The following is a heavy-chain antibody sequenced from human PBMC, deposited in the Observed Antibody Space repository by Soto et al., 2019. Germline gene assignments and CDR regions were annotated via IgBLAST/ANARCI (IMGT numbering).Heavy chain of an antibody. J-gene: IGHJ4*02. V-gene: IGHV1-8*01. D-gene: IGHD6-13*01. CDR2: MNPNSGNT. Sequence: QVQLVQSGAEVKKPGASVKVSCKASGYTFTSYDINWVRQATGQGLEWMGWMNPNSGNTGYAQKFXGXAXMXXNTSITTAYMELSSLRSEDTDVYYCAREVGSRIDYWGQGTLVTVSS. CDR1: GYTFTSYD. CDR3: AREVGSRIDY.